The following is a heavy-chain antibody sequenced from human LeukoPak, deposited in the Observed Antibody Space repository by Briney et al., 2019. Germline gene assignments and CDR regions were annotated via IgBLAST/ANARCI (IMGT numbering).Heavy chain of an antibody. V-gene: IGHV3-48*03. CDR3: ARVGRYYDSSGYFDY. CDR1: GFTFSSYE. D-gene: IGHD3-22*01. Sequence: QPGGSLRLSCAASGFTFSSYEMNWVRQAPGKGLEWVSYISSSGSTIYYADSVKGRFTISRDNAKNSLYLQMNSLRAEDTAVYYCARVGRYYDSSGYFDYWGQGTLVTVSS. CDR2: ISSSGSTI. J-gene: IGHJ4*02.